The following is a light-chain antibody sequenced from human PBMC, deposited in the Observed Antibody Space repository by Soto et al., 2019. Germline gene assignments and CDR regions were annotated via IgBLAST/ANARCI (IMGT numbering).Light chain of an antibody. CDR1: SSDVGFYNY. Sequence: QSALTQPASVSGSPGQSITISCSGTSSDVGFYNYVSWFQQYPGKAPKLMIFEVTNRPSGVSDRFSGSKSDNTASLTISGLQADDEADYYCAAWDDTLSGLWVFGGGTKLTVL. J-gene: IGLJ3*02. CDR2: EVT. V-gene: IGLV2-14*01. CDR3: AAWDDTLSGLWV.